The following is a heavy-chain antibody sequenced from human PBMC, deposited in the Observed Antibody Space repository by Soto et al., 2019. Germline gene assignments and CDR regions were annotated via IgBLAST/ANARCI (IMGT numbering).Heavy chain of an antibody. Sequence: QVQLVQSGAEVKKPGASVKVSCKASGYTFTSYGISWVRQAPGQGLEWMGWISAYNGNTNYAQKLQGRVTMTTDTATSTAYMELGSVQSDDTAVYYCARDYKQGGWYYGDIDYWGPGTLVPVSS. D-gene: IGHD6-19*01. V-gene: IGHV1-18*01. J-gene: IGHJ4*02. CDR3: ARDYKQGGWYYGDIDY. CDR2: ISAYNGNT. CDR1: GYTFTSYG.